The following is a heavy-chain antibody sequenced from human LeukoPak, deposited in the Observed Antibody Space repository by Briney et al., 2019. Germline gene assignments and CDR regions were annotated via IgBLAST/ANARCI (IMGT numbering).Heavy chain of an antibody. Sequence: SETLSLTCTVSGYSISSGYYWGWIRQPPGKGLEWIGSIYHSGSTYYNPSLKSRVTITVDTSKNQFSLKLSSVTAADTAVYYCARDPSVQYSYGLYYYYYMDVWGKGTTVTVSS. V-gene: IGHV4-38-2*02. CDR3: ARDPSVQYSYGLYYYYYMDV. CDR1: GYSISSGYY. D-gene: IGHD5-18*01. CDR2: IYHSGST. J-gene: IGHJ6*03.